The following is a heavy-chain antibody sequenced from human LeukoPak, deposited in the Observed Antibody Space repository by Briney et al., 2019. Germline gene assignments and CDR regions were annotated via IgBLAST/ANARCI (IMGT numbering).Heavy chain of an antibody. Sequence: GESPKISCKSSGYSFTTNWIGWVRQMPGKGLEWMGIIYPGDSDTRYSPSFQGQVTISADKSISTAYSQWSSLKASDTAMYYCARFHSSGYSRWFDPWGQGTLVTVSS. V-gene: IGHV5-51*01. CDR1: GYSFTTNW. CDR3: ARFHSSGYSRWFDP. J-gene: IGHJ5*02. D-gene: IGHD3-22*01. CDR2: IYPGDSDT.